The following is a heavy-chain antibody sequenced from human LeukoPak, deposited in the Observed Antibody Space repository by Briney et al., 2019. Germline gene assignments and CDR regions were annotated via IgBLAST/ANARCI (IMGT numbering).Heavy chain of an antibody. V-gene: IGHV1-18*01. D-gene: IGHD5-18*01. J-gene: IGHJ4*02. CDR2: ISAYNGKT. CDR1: DYTFTRAG. CDR3: ARDLETAPYYFDY. Sequence: GASLKVSCKASDYTFTRAGVSWVRQAPGQRLEWMGWISAYNGKTKYAKQFQDRVTMTTDTSTSTAYVELRSLRSDDTAVYYCARDLETAPYYFDYWGQGTLVTVSS.